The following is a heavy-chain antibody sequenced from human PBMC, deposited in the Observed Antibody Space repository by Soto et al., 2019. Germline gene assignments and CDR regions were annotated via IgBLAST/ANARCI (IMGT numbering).Heavy chain of an antibody. J-gene: IGHJ5*02. V-gene: IGHV3-30-3*01. CDR3: ARDSIPAAGTNWADNRFDP. CDR2: ISYDGSNN. D-gene: IGHD6-13*01. CDR1: GFTFSSYA. Sequence: QAQLVESGGGVVQPGRSLRLSCAASGFTFSSYAMHWVRQAPGRGLEWEAVISYDGSNNYYADSVKGRFTISRDNSKNKLYLQMNSLRAEDTAVYSCARDSIPAAGTNWADNRFDPWGQGTLVTVSS.